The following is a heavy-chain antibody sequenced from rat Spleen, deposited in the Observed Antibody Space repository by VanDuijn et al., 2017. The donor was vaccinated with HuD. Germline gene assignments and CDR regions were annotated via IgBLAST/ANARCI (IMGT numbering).Heavy chain of an antibody. CDR1: GFTFSNYG. V-gene: IGHV5-29*01. Sequence: EVQLVESDGGLVQPGRSLKLSCAVSGFTFSNYGLHWIRQAPGKGLEWVSSIDTDGSRTYYPDSVRGRFTISRDNTKSTLYLQMDNLRSEDTATYYCVRHEGPGPFDYWGQGVMVTVSS. D-gene: IGHD1-4*01. CDR3: VRHEGPGPFDY. J-gene: IGHJ2*01. CDR2: IDTDGSRT.